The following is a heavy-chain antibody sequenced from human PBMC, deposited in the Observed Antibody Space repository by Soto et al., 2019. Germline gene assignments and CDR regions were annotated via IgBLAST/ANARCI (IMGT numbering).Heavy chain of an antibody. J-gene: IGHJ6*02. Sequence: SGGSLRLSCAASGFTFSSYAMSWVRQAPGKGLEWVSAISGSGGSTYYADSVKGRFTISRDNSKNTLYLQMNSLRAEDTAVYYCAKDQGGGYCSSTSCYTTDYYYYGMDVWGQGTTVTVSS. D-gene: IGHD2-2*02. CDR3: AKDQGGGYCSSTSCYTTDYYYYGMDV. CDR2: ISGSGGST. V-gene: IGHV3-23*01. CDR1: GFTFSSYA.